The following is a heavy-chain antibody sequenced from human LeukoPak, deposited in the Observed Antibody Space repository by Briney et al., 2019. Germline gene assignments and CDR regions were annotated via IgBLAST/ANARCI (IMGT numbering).Heavy chain of an antibody. D-gene: IGHD3-10*01. J-gene: IGHJ4*02. Sequence: PGGSLRLSCVASGFTFTNYGMSWVRQAPGKGLEWLSGISMTGGSTYYPDSVKGRFTISRGNSKNTLYLQMNSLRAEDSAVYYCARDPRIQGYPYGTVLDYWGQGTLVTVSA. CDR3: ARDPRIQGYPYGTVLDY. V-gene: IGHV3-23*01. CDR2: ISMTGGST. CDR1: GFTFTNYG.